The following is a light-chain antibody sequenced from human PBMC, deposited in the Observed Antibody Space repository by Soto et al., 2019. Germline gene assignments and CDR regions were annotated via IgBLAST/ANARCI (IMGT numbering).Light chain of an antibody. J-gene: IGKJ1*01. V-gene: IGKV3-20*01. CDR2: AAS. Sequence: IVLTQSPGTLSLSPGERATLSCRASQSVSSTYLAWYQQKPGQAPRLLIYAASSRATGIPDRFSGSGSGTDFSLTISRLEPEDFAVYYCQHYGSAPRTCGQGTKVEIK. CDR3: QHYGSAPRT. CDR1: QSVSSTY.